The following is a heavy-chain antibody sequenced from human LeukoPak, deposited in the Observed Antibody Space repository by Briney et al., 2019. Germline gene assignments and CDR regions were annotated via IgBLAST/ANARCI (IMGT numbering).Heavy chain of an antibody. CDR3: AREYGDLDY. J-gene: IGHJ4*02. D-gene: IGHD4-17*01. CDR2: IYYSGST. V-gene: IGHV4-59*12. Sequence: PSETLSLTCNVSGGSISSYYWSWIRQPPGKGLEWVGYIYYSGSTNYNPSLKSRVTMSTDTSKNQFSLKLRSVTAADTAVYYCAREYGDLDYWGQGTLVTVSS. CDR1: GGSISSYY.